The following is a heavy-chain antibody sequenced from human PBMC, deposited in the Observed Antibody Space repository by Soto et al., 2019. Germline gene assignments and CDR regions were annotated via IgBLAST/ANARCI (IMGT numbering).Heavy chain of an antibody. Sequence: SETLSLTCTVSGGSISSSSYYWGWIRQPPGEGLEWIGSIYYSGSTYYNPSLKSRVTISVDTSKNQFSLKLSSVTAADTAVYYCARRDSPAGGLDYWGQGTLVTVSS. CDR3: ARRDSPAGGLDY. J-gene: IGHJ4*02. V-gene: IGHV4-39*01. CDR1: GGSISSSSYY. D-gene: IGHD2-15*01. CDR2: IYYSGST.